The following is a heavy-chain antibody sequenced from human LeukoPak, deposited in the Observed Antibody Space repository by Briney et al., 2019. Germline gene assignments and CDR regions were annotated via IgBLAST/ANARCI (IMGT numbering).Heavy chain of an antibody. D-gene: IGHD6-13*01. CDR3: ARVFGSSWEYYFDY. J-gene: IGHJ4*02. Sequence: SETLSLTCAVSGGSITSSNWWSWVRQPPGKGLEWIGEIYHSEYTNYNPSLKSRVTISVDKSKNQFSLRLSSVTAADTAVYYCARVFGSSWEYYFDYWGQGTLVTVSS. CDR1: GGSITSSNW. CDR2: IYHSEYT. V-gene: IGHV4-4*02.